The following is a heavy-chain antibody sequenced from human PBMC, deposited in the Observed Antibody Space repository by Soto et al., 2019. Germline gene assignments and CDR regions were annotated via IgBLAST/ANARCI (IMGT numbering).Heavy chain of an antibody. J-gene: IGHJ6*01. CDR2: IYSGGST. CDR1: GFTVSSNY. CDR3: ARELYSYGPADV. D-gene: IGHD5-18*01. Sequence: EVQLVESGGGLVQPGGSLRLSCAASGFTVSSNYMSWVRQAPGKGLEWVSVIYSGGSTYYAESLKGRFTISRDNSKNTLYLQMISLTAEDTAVFYCARELYSYGPADVWGQGTTVTVSS. V-gene: IGHV3-66*01.